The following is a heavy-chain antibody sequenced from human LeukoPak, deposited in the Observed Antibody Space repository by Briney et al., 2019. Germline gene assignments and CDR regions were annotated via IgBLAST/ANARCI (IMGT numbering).Heavy chain of an antibody. Sequence: GESLKISCKGSGYSFTCYWIGWVRQMPGKGLEWMEIIYPGDSDTRYSPSFQGQVTISADKSISTAYLQWSSLKASDTAMYYCARFAYYDSSPTGYWGQGTLVTVSS. D-gene: IGHD3-22*01. CDR1: GYSFTCYW. CDR3: ARFAYYDSSPTGY. CDR2: IYPGDSDT. J-gene: IGHJ4*02. V-gene: IGHV5-51*01.